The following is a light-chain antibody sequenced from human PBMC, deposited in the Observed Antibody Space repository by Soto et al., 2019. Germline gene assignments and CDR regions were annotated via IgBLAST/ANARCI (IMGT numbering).Light chain of an antibody. Sequence: QAAVTQPPSVSGAPGQRVTISCTGSSSNIGATYVHWYQQLPGTAPKLLIYGNSNRPSGVPDRFSGSKSGTSASLAITGLQAEDEADYYCQSYDSSLSGSVFGGGTKLTVL. CDR1: SSNIGATYV. J-gene: IGLJ3*02. CDR3: QSYDSSLSGSV. CDR2: GNS. V-gene: IGLV1-40*01.